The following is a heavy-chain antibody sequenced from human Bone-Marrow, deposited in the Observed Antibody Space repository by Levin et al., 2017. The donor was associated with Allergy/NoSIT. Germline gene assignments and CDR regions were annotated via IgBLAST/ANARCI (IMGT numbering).Heavy chain of an antibody. CDR1: GGSITNKSYY. D-gene: IGHD5-12*01. V-gene: IGHV4-39*01. Sequence: SETLSLTCTVSGGSITNKSYYWGWIRQSPGKGLEWIGSLSYSGTTFYNPSLKSRVTVSVDTSKNQFSLRLTSVTAAATTVYYCARHVMNAYDGLIYFDYWGQGTLVTVSS. CDR2: LSYSGTT. J-gene: IGHJ4*02. CDR3: ARHVMNAYDGLIYFDY.